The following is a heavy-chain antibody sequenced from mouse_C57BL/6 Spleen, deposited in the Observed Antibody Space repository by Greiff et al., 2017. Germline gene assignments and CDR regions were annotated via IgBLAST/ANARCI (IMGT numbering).Heavy chain of an antibody. CDR3: ARRSGMTWYFDV. Sequence: EVQLQQSGGDLVKPGGSLKLSCAASGFTFSSYGMSWVRQTPDKRLEWVATISSGGSYTYYPDSVKGRFTISRDNAKNTLYLQMSSLKSEDTAMYYCARRSGMTWYFDVWGTGTTVTVSS. CDR1: GFTFSSYG. J-gene: IGHJ1*03. V-gene: IGHV5-6*01. D-gene: IGHD1-1*01. CDR2: ISSGGSYT.